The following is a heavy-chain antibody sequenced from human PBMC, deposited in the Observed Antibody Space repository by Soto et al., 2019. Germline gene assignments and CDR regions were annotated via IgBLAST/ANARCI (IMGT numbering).Heavy chain of an antibody. V-gene: IGHV2-5*02. CDR3: AHGLYCRGGSCYSDAFDI. Sequence: SGPTLVNPTQTLTLTCTFSGFSLSTSGVGVGWIRQPPGKALEWLAFIYWDDYKRSTPSLKSRLTIPKVTSKTQVVITMTNMDPVDTATFFCAHGLYCRGGSCYSDAFDIWGQGTMVT. D-gene: IGHD2-15*01. CDR2: IYWDDYK. CDR1: GFSLSTSGVG. J-gene: IGHJ3*02.